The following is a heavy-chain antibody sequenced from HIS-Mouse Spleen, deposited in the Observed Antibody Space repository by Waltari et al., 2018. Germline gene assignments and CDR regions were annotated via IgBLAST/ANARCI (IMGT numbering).Heavy chain of an antibody. D-gene: IGHD6-13*01. J-gene: IGHJ2*01. V-gene: IGHV4-39*07. CDR1: GASISSSSYY. CDR3: AREIPYSSSWYDWYFDL. Sequence: QLQLQESGPGLVKPSETLSLTCTVSGASISSSSYYWGWIRQPPGKGLEWIGSIYYSGSTYYNPSLKSRVTISVDTSKNQFSLKLSSVTAADTAVYYCAREIPYSSSWYDWYFDLWGRGNLVTVSS. CDR2: IYYSGST.